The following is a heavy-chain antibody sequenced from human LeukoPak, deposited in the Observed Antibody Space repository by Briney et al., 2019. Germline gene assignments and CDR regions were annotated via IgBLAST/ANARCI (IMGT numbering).Heavy chain of an antibody. CDR1: GGSTSSYY. Sequence: PSETLSLTCTVSGGSTSSYYWSWIRQPPGKGLEWIGYIYYSGSTNYNPSLKSRVTISVDTSKNQFSLKLSSVTAADTAVYYCARTDSTVGYYYYGMDVWGQGTRSPSP. J-gene: IGHJ6*02. CDR2: IYYSGST. CDR3: ARTDSTVGYYYYGMDV. V-gene: IGHV4-59*08. D-gene: IGHD6-13*01.